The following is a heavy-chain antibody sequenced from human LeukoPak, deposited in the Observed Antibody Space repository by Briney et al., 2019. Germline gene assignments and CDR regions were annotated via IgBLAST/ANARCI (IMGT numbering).Heavy chain of an antibody. CDR2: ISHSGTT. Sequence: SETLSLTCAVYGGSFSGYYWSWVRQPPGKGLEWIGEISHSGTTYFNPSLKSRVTVSVDTSKSQFSLRLDSMTAADTAVYYCARGGLDTRRGGYFDYWGQGILVTVSS. J-gene: IGHJ4*02. CDR1: GGSFSGYY. D-gene: IGHD5-18*01. CDR3: ARGGLDTRRGGYFDY. V-gene: IGHV4-34*01.